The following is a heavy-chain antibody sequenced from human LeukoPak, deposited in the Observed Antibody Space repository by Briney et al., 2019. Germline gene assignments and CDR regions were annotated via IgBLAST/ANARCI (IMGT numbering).Heavy chain of an antibody. CDR3: ARGRYCSSTSCYYFDY. D-gene: IGHD2-2*01. J-gene: IGHJ4*02. V-gene: IGHV3-13*01. CDR2: IGTAGDT. Sequence: PGGSLRLSCAASGFTFSSYDMHWVRQATGKGLEWVSAIGTAGDTYYPGSVKGRFPISRENATTSLYLQMNSLRAGDTAVHYCARGRYCSSTSCYYFDYWGQGTLVTVSS. CDR1: GFTFSSYD.